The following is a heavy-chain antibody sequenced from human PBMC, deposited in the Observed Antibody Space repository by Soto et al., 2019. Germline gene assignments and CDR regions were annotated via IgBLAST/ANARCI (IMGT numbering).Heavy chain of an antibody. D-gene: IGHD5-18*01. CDR2: ISYDGSNK. CDR1: GFTFSSYG. Sequence: QVQLVESGGGVVQPGRSLRLSCAASGFTFSSYGMHWVRQAPGKGLEWVAVISYDGSNKYYADSVKGRFTISRDNSKNTLYLQMNSLRAEDTAVYYCANTPYSYAYVDYWGQGTLVTVSS. J-gene: IGHJ4*02. V-gene: IGHV3-30*18. CDR3: ANTPYSYAYVDY.